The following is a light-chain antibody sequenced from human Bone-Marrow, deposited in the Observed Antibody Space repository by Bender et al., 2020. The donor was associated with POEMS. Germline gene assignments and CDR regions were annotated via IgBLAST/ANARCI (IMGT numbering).Light chain of an antibody. CDR1: GSNIGAGYD. V-gene: IGLV2-14*03. CDR3: SSYTTSSTAVV. J-gene: IGLJ2*01. Sequence: QSVLTQPPSVSGTPGQRVTISCSGSGSNIGAGYDVHLYQHLPGKAPKLIIYDISNRPSGVSNRFSGSKSDNTASLTISGLQAEDEADYYCSSYTTSSTAVVFGGGTKLTVL. CDR2: DIS.